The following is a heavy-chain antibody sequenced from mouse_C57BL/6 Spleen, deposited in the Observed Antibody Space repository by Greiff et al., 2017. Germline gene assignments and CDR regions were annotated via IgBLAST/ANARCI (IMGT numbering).Heavy chain of an antibody. D-gene: IGHD1-1*01. CDR1: GYSITSGYD. Sequence: VQLQQSGPGMVKPSQSLSLTCTVTGYSITSGYDWHWIRHFPGNKLEWMGYISYSGSTNYNPSLKSRISITHDTSKNHFFLKLNSVTTEDTATDYCARFYGSSYGGYFDVWGTGTTVTVSS. J-gene: IGHJ1*03. CDR3: ARFYGSSYGGYFDV. CDR2: ISYSGST. V-gene: IGHV3-1*01.